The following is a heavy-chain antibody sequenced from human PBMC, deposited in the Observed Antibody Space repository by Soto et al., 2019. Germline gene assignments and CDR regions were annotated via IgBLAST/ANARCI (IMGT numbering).Heavy chain of an antibody. CDR3: ARERYSSSWYGAFDI. CDR1: GYTFTSYG. CDR2: ISAYNGNT. J-gene: IGHJ3*02. V-gene: IGHV1-18*01. Sequence: ASVKVSCKASGYTFTSYGISWVRQAPGQGLEWMGWISAYNGNTTYAQKLQGRVTMTTDTSTSTAYMELRSLRSDDTAVYYCARERYSSSWYGAFDIWGQGTMVTVSS. D-gene: IGHD6-13*01.